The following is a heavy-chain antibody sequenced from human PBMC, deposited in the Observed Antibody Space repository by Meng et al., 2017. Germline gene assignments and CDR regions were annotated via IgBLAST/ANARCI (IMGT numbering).Heavy chain of an antibody. Sequence: AHRLVEQPATPALSSTVSGGAISSSGYYWGWIRQPPGKRLEWIGSIYYSGSTYYNPSLKSRVTISVDTSKNQFSLKLSSVTAADNAVYYCARVPYYGSGSYQYNWFDPWGQGTLVTVSS. J-gene: IGHJ5*02. CDR3: ARVPYYGSGSYQYNWFDP. CDR2: IYYSGST. V-gene: IGHV4-39*07. D-gene: IGHD3-10*01. CDR1: GGAISSSGYY.